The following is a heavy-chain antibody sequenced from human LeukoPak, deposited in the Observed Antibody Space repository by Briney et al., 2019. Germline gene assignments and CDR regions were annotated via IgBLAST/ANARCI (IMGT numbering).Heavy chain of an antibody. CDR2: IYYSGNT. J-gene: IGHJ4*02. CDR1: GGSISSGDYY. D-gene: IGHD5-18*01. V-gene: IGHV4-31*02. Sequence: SETLSLTCIVSGGSISSGDYYWSWIRQHPGTGLEWIGYIYYSGNTYYNPSLTSRVTISVDTSNNQFSLNLNSVTAADTAVYYCARAPRDTNSWYYFYYWGQGTLVSVSS. CDR3: ARAPRDTNSWYYFYY.